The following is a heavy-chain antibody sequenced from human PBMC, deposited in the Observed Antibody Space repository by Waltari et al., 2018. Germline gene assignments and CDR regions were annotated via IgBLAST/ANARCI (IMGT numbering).Heavy chain of an antibody. CDR3: VREHPNSGNYLIDC. D-gene: IGHD1-26*01. J-gene: IGHJ4*02. Sequence: QVQLVESGGGVVQPGRSLRLSCSASGFPFNTCDMHCVRQAPAKGLEWVALITYDGMYKYYADSVKGRFTIARDSSKSSLYLHMNSLRPEDTALYYCVREHPNSGNYLIDCWGQGTLVTVSS. CDR2: ITYDGMYK. CDR1: GFPFNTCD. V-gene: IGHV3-30*03.